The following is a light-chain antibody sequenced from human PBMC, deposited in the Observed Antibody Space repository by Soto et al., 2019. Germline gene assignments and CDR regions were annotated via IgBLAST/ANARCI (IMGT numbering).Light chain of an antibody. CDR3: SSYTSSSTYV. J-gene: IGLJ1*01. CDR1: SRDVGGYNY. Sequence: QSALTQPAPVSGSPGQSIPISCPGTSRDVGGYNYVSWYQQHPGKAPKLMIYDVSNRPSGVSNRFSGSKSGNTASLTISGLQAEDEADYYCSSYTSSSTYVFGTGTKVTVL. V-gene: IGLV2-14*01. CDR2: DVS.